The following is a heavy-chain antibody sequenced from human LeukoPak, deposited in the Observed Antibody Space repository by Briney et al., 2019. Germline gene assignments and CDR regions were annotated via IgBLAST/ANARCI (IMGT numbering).Heavy chain of an antibody. J-gene: IGHJ4*02. CDR2: IYTSGST. CDR3: ARRTGVVPAAIPAHFDY. V-gene: IGHV4-4*07. CDR1: GGSISSYY. Sequence: SETLSLTCTVSGGSISSYYWSWIRQPAGKGLEWIGRIYTSGSTNYNPSLKSRVTMSVDTSKNQFSLKLSSVTAADTAVYYCARRTGVVPAAIPAHFDYWGQGTLVTVSS. D-gene: IGHD2-2*02.